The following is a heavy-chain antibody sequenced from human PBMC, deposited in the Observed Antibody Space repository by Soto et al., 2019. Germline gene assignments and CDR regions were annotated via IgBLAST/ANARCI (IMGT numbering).Heavy chain of an antibody. Sequence: ASVKVSCKASGYTFTSYGISWVRQAPGQGLEWMGWISAYNGNTNYAQKLQGRVTMTTDTSTSTAYMELRSLRSDDTAVYYCARDSPLGGYCCCGSCYYLFYYWGQGTLDTVSA. CDR2: ISAYNGNT. D-gene: IGHD2-15*01. CDR1: GYTFTSYG. CDR3: ARDSPLGGYCCCGSCYYLFYY. V-gene: IGHV1-18*01. J-gene: IGHJ4*02.